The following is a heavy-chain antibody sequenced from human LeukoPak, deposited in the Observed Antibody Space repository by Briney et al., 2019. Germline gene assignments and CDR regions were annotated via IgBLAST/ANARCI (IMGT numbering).Heavy chain of an antibody. CDR2: ISAYNGNT. D-gene: IGHD2/OR15-2a*01. V-gene: IGHV1-18*01. Sequence: GASVKVSCKASGYTFASYGISWVRQAPGQGLEWMGWISAYNGNTNYVQKLQGRVTMTTDTSTSTAYMELRSLRSDDTAVYYCASQLRGLLSYWGQGTLVTVSS. CDR1: GYTFASYG. J-gene: IGHJ4*02. CDR3: ASQLRGLLSY.